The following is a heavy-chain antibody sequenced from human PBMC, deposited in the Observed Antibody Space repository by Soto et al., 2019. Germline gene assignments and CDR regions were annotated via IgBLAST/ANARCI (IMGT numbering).Heavy chain of an antibody. Sequence: GGSLRLSCVASEFTFSRYCMHWFRQVPGKGLVWVSRMNEDGSTTDYADSVKGRFTISRDNAGNTLYLQMNSLRAEDTAVYYCARDLSGRADVWGQGTTVTVSS. D-gene: IGHD3-10*01. CDR2: MNEDGSTT. J-gene: IGHJ6*02. CDR3: ARDLSGRADV. CDR1: EFTFSRYC. V-gene: IGHV3-74*01.